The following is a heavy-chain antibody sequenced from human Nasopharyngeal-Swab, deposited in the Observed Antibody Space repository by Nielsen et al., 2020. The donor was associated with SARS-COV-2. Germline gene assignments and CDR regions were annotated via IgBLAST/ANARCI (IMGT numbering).Heavy chain of an antibody. CDR3: TRCGGGCYSGRDY. CDR1: GFTLSDSA. CDR2: VRSKGNNYAT. J-gene: IGHJ4*02. V-gene: IGHV3-73*01. D-gene: IGHD2-15*01. Sequence: GESLKISCAASGFTLSDSAIHWVRQASGKGLEWVGRVRSKGNNYATAYSPSVKGRFIIFRDDPTNTAYLQMNSLKTEDTAMYYCTRCGGGCYSGRDYWGQGTLVTVSS.